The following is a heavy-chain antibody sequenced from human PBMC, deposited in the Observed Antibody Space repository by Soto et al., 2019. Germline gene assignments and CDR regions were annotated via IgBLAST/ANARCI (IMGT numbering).Heavy chain of an antibody. CDR1: GFTFSSYA. CDR3: AKSGYCSSTSCWGYYYYGMDV. D-gene: IGHD2-2*01. CDR2: ISGSGGST. V-gene: IGHV3-23*01. Sequence: GGSLRLSCAASGFTFSSYAMSWVRQAPGKGLEWVSAISGSGGSTYYADSVKGRFTISRDNSKNTLYLQMNSLRAEDTAVYYCAKSGYCSSTSCWGYYYYGMDVWGQGTTVTVSS. J-gene: IGHJ6*02.